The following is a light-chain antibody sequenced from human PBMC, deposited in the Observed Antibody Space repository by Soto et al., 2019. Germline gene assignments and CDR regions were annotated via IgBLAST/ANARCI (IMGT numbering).Light chain of an antibody. CDR3: QQSDSTPQT. Sequence: DIQMTQSPSSLSASVGDRVTISCRASQSISNYLNWYQQKPGTAPKLLIYAASSLQSGVPSTFSDSGSGTDFTLTISSLQIEDFATYFCQQSDSTPQTFGQGTKVEIK. CDR1: QSISNY. CDR2: AAS. J-gene: IGKJ1*01. V-gene: IGKV1-39*01.